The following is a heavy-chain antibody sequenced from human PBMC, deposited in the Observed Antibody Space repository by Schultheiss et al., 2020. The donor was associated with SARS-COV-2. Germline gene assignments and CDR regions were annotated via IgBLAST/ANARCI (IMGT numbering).Heavy chain of an antibody. V-gene: IGHV3-48*01. CDR2: ISSSSSTI. J-gene: IGHJ6*03. D-gene: IGHD5-18*01. CDR3: ARAGYSYGRYYYYYYYMDV. Sequence: GESLKISCAASGFTFSSYSMNWVRQAPGKGLEWVSYISSSSSTIYYADSVKGRFTISRDNAKNSLYLQINSLRAEDTAVYYCARAGYSYGRYYYYYYYMDVWGKGTTVTVSS. CDR1: GFTFSSYS.